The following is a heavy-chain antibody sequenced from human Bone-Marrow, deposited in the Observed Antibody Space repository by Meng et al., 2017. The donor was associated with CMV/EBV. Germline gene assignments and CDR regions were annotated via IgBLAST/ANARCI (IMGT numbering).Heavy chain of an antibody. J-gene: IGHJ3*02. D-gene: IGHD2-21*01. Sequence: ASEKVPCKASGYTFTGYYMHWVRQAPGQGLEWMGWINPNSGGTNYAQKFQGRVTMTRDTSISTAYMELSRLRSDDTAAYYCVRPIAGKDAFDIWGQGTMVTVSS. CDR2: INPNSGGT. CDR1: GYTFTGYY. V-gene: IGHV1-2*02. CDR3: VRPIAGKDAFDI.